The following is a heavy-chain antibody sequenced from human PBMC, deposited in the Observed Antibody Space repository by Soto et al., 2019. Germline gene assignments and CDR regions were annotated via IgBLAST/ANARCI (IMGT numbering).Heavy chain of an antibody. Sequence: QLQLQESGPGLVKPSETLSLTCTVSGGSISSSSYYWGWIRQPPGKGLAWIGSIYYSGSTYYNPSLKSRVTISVDTSKNQFSLKLSSVTAADTAVYYCARLPYYYDSSGHPGYFDYWGQGTLVTVSS. CDR1: GGSISSSSYY. J-gene: IGHJ4*02. V-gene: IGHV4-39*01. CDR3: ARLPYYYDSSGHPGYFDY. D-gene: IGHD3-22*01. CDR2: IYYSGST.